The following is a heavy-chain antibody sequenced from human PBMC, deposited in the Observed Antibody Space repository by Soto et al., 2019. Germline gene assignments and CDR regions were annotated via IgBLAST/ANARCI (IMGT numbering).Heavy chain of an antibody. V-gene: IGHV6-1*01. CDR1: GDSVSSNIAA. Sequence: SQTLSLTCAISGDSVSSNIAAWNLIRQPPSRGLEWLGRTYYRSKWYSDYAISVKSRITISPDTSKNHFSLHLNSVTPEDTGVYYCVRGLAVVCDIWGQGTMVTVSS. D-gene: IGHD6-19*01. CDR3: VRGLAVVCDI. J-gene: IGHJ3*02. CDR2: TYYRSKWYS.